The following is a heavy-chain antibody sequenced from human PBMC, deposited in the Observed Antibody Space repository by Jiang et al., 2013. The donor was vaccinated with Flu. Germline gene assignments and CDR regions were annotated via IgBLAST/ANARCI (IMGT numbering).Heavy chain of an antibody. Sequence: GSGLVKPSQTLSLTCTVTGGSINSATYYWSWIRQPAGKGLEWIGRIFISGSTNYNPSLESRVTLSIDTSKNQFSLKLNSVTVADTAVYFCAREMSSGHAKNWGQGTLVTVSS. CDR1: GGSINSATYY. V-gene: IGHV4-61*02. J-gene: IGHJ4*02. D-gene: IGHD6-19*01. CDR3: AREMSSGHAKN. CDR2: IFISGST.